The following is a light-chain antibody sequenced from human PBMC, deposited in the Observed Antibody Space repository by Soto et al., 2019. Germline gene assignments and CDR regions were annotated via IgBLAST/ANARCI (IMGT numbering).Light chain of an antibody. V-gene: IGKV1-39*01. J-gene: IGKJ2*01. CDR1: QGISTY. Sequence: IPMTQSPSSLSASVGDRVTITCRASQGISTYLNWYQQTPGKAPKLLIHAASSLHRGVPSRFSGGGSGTDFTLIISSLQPEDFATYYCQQSYTMAPNTFGQGTKLEIK. CDR2: AAS. CDR3: QQSYTMAPNT.